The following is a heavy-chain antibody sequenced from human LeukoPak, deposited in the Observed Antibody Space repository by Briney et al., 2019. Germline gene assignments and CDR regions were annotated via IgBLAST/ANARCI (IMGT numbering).Heavy chain of an antibody. CDR1: GGFINSYY. CDR2: IYTSGST. D-gene: IGHD3-22*01. J-gene: IGHJ4*02. CDR3: ARHWSYYYDSSGFGY. Sequence: SETLSLTCTVSGGFINSYYWSWIRQPPGKGLEWIGYIYTSGSTNYNPSLKSRVTISVDTSKNQFSLKLSSVTAADTAVYYCARHWSYYYDSSGFGYWGQGTLVTVSS. V-gene: IGHV4-4*09.